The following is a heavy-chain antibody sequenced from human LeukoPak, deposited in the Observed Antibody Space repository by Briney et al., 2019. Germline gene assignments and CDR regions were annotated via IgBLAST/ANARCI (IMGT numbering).Heavy chain of an antibody. CDR2: ISSSSSYI. Sequence: GGSLRLSCAASGFTFSSYSMNWVRQAPGKGLEWVSSISSSSSYIYYADSVKGRFTISRDNAKNSLYLQMNSLRAEDTAVYYCATERGEQLVPEVDYWGQGTLVTVSS. V-gene: IGHV3-21*01. CDR3: ATERGEQLVPEVDY. CDR1: GFTFSSYS. J-gene: IGHJ4*02. D-gene: IGHD6-13*01.